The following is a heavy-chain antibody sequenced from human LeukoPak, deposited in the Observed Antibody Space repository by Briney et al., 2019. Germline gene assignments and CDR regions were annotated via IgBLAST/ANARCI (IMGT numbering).Heavy chain of an antibody. Sequence: GPSVKVSCQASGYRFNSYYIHWVRQAPGQGLEWMRWINPNTGDTNYAQEFQGRVTMTRDTSISTAYMELSRLGSDDTAVYYCARVLPDSQAYSGYVTKPYHFDLWGQGTLVTVSS. V-gene: IGHV1-2*02. CDR1: GYRFNSYY. J-gene: IGHJ4*02. CDR2: INPNTGDT. D-gene: IGHD5-12*01. CDR3: ARVLPDSQAYSGYVTKPYHFDL.